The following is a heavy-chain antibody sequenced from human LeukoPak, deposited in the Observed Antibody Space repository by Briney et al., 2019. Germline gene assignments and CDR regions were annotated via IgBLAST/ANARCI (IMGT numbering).Heavy chain of an antibody. Sequence: GGSLRLSCAASVFPFCSYAMHGVRQAPGKGLEGEELISYDESKKYYADSVKGRFTISRHNSKKTLYLQMNSQRAEDTAVYYCARGKGCSGTSCPGGYFDLWGRGTLVTVSS. CDR3: ARGKGCSGTSCPGGYFDL. CDR2: ISYDESKK. J-gene: IGHJ2*01. V-gene: IGHV3-30*04. CDR1: VFPFCSYA. D-gene: IGHD2-2*01.